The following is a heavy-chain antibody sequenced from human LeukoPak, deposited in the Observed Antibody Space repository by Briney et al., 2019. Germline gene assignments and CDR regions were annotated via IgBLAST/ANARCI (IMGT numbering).Heavy chain of an antibody. V-gene: IGHV4-59*01. CDR1: GGSINSYY. CDR3: ARAGGYGGDLGY. J-gene: IGHJ4*02. CDR2: IYSSGST. Sequence: SETLSLTCTVSGGSINSYYWSWIRQPPGKGLEWIGYIYSSGSTNYNPSLKSRVTISVDTSKNQFSLKLSSVTAADTAVYYCARAGGYGGDLGYWGQGTLVTVSP. D-gene: IGHD2-21*02.